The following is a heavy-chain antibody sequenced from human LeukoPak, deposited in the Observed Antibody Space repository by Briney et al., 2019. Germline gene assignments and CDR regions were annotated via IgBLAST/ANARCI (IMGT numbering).Heavy chain of an antibody. Sequence: PSETLSLTCTVSSGSISSYYWSWIRQPPGKGLEWIVYIYYSGSTNYNPSLKSRVTISVDTSKNQFSLKLSSVTAADTAVYYCARYYYDSSGYYVLDYWGQGTLVTVSS. CDR2: IYYSGST. V-gene: IGHV4-59*01. CDR3: ARYYYDSSGYYVLDY. J-gene: IGHJ4*02. D-gene: IGHD3-22*01. CDR1: SGSISSYY.